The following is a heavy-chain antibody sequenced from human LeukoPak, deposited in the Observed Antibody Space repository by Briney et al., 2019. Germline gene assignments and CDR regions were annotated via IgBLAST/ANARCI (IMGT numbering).Heavy chain of an antibody. Sequence: GGSLRLSCAASGFTFSNYDMHWVRQATGKGLEWVSAIGTAGDTYYPGSVKGRFTISRENAKNSLYLQMNSLRAGDTAVYYCARSVAMGVLGYYGMDVWGKGTTVTVSS. J-gene: IGHJ6*04. CDR3: ARSVAMGVLGYYGMDV. CDR2: IGTAGDT. CDR1: GFTFSNYD. V-gene: IGHV3-13*01. D-gene: IGHD2-8*01.